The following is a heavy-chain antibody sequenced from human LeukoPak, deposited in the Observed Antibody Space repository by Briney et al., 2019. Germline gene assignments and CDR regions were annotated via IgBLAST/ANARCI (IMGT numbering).Heavy chain of an antibody. D-gene: IGHD2-15*01. J-gene: IGHJ6*02. CDR1: GYTLTELS. V-gene: IGHV1-24*01. CDR2: FDPEDGET. CDR3: ATWRCSGGSCYSLPYYYGMDV. Sequence: ASVTVSCKVSGYTLTELSMHWVRQAPGKGLEWMGGFDPEDGETIYAQKFQGRVTMTEDTSTDTAYMELSSLRSEDTAVYYCATWRCSGGSCYSLPYYYGMDVWGQGTTVTVPS.